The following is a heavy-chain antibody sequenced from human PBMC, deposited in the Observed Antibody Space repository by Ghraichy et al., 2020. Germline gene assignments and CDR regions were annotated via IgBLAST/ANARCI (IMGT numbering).Heavy chain of an antibody. CDR2: IYYSGST. CDR1: GGSISSSSYY. Sequence: AETLSLTCTVSGGSISSSSYYWGWIRQPPGKGLEWIGSIYYSGSTYYNPSLKSRVTISVDTSKNQFSLKLSSVTAADTAVYYCASQGGIVVDHYYFDYWGQGTLVTVSS. J-gene: IGHJ4*02. D-gene: IGHD3-22*01. CDR3: ASQGGIVVDHYYFDY. V-gene: IGHV4-39*01.